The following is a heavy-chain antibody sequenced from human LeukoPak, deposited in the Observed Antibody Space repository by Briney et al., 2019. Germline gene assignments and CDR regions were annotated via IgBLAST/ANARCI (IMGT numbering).Heavy chain of an antibody. CDR1: GGSISSYY. D-gene: IGHD3-22*01. Sequence: SETLSLTCTVSGGSISSYYWSWIRQPAGKGLEWIGRIYTSGSTNYNPSLKSRVTMSVDTSKNQFSLKLSSVTAADTAVYYCARDHYYDSSGYSTAWGQGTLVTVSS. CDR2: IYTSGST. CDR3: ARDHYYDSSGYSTA. V-gene: IGHV4-4*07. J-gene: IGHJ5*02.